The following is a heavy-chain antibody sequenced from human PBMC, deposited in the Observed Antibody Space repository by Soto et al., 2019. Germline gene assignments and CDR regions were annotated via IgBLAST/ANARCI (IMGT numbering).Heavy chain of an antibody. CDR1: GVSISSGKW. CDR3: ARLVYDTRLNYMYFDF. V-gene: IGHV4-4*02. J-gene: IGHJ4*02. Sequence: SETLSLTCAVSGVSISSGKWWTWVRQTPQRGLEYIGEIFHDGTANYYPSFERRVAISVDTSKNQFSLKLTSVTAADTAIYFCARLVYDTRLNYMYFDFWGQGALVTVSS. CDR2: IFHDGTA. D-gene: IGHD3-10*01.